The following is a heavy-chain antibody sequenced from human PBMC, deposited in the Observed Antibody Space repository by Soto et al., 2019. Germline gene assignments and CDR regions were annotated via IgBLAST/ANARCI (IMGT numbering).Heavy chain of an antibody. V-gene: IGHV3-30*18. CDR1: GFTFSSYG. D-gene: IGHD6-6*01. CDR3: AKLGLDSSSFYYGMDV. Sequence: ESGGGVVQPGRSLRLSCAASGFTFSSYGMHWVRQAPGKGLEWVAVISYDGSNKYYADSVKGRFTISRDNSKNTLYLQMNSLRAEDTAVYYCAKLGLDSSSFYYGMDVWGQGTTVTVSS. J-gene: IGHJ6*02. CDR2: ISYDGSNK.